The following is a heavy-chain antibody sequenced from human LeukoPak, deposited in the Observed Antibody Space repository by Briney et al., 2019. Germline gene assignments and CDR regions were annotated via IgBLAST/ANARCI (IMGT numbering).Heavy chain of an antibody. Sequence: GGSLRLSCAASGYTLSSYWMHWVRQAPGKGLVWVSRIDTDGSITSYADSVKGRFTISRDSAKNTLYLQMNSLRAEDTAVYYCARGDGGNSAGPDYWGQGTLVTVSS. CDR1: GYTLSSYW. D-gene: IGHD4-23*01. V-gene: IGHV3-74*01. CDR3: ARGDGGNSAGPDY. J-gene: IGHJ4*02. CDR2: IDTDGSIT.